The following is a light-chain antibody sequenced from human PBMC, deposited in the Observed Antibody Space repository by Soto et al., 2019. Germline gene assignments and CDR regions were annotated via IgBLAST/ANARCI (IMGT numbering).Light chain of an antibody. CDR1: QSVSNNY. V-gene: IGKV3-20*01. CDR3: QQYGSSPPYT. Sequence: EVVLTQSPGTLSLSPGERATLSCRASQSVSNNYLAWYQQKPGQSPKLLIFGSSDRATGIPDRFSGSGSGTDFTLTITSLEPEDFVVYYCQQYGSSPPYTFGQGTKLEIK. J-gene: IGKJ2*01. CDR2: GSS.